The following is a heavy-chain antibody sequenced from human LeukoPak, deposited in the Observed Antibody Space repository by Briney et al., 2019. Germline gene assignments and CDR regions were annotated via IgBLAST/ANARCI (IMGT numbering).Heavy chain of an antibody. Sequence: KSSQTLSLTCTVSGGSISSGDYYWSWLRQPPGLGLEWIGYIYYSGSTYYNPSLKSRVTISVDTSKNQFSLKLSSVTAADTAVYYCAREYDYGDYPGYWGQGTLVTVSS. D-gene: IGHD4-17*01. CDR3: AREYDYGDYPGY. V-gene: IGHV4-30-4*08. J-gene: IGHJ4*02. CDR2: IYYSGST. CDR1: GGSISSGDYY.